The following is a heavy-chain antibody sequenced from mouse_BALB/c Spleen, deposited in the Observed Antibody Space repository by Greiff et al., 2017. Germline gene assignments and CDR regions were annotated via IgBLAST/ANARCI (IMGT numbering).Heavy chain of an antibody. CDR2: ISSGGSYT. Sequence: EVQLVESGGGLVKPGGSLKLSCAASGFTFSSYAMSWVRQTPEKRLEWVATISSGGSYTYYPDSVKGRFTISRDNAKNTLYLQMSSLRSEDTAMYYCASNGEYPKGFAYWGQGTLVTVSA. V-gene: IGHV5-9-3*01. CDR3: ASNGEYPKGFAY. CDR1: GFTFSSYA. D-gene: IGHD5-1*01. J-gene: IGHJ3*01.